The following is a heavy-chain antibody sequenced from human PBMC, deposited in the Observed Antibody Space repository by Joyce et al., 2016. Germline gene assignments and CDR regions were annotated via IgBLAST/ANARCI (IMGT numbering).Heavy chain of an antibody. D-gene: IGHD1-7*01. CDR2: FDPEYGET. J-gene: IGHJ6*02. Sequence: VQLMQSGAEVRKPGASVKVSCKVSGYTLTVLPMHWVRQAPGKGLEWMGGFDPEYGETVYAQKVQDRVTMTEDASSDTAYMELSSLTSEDTAVYYCATEGMTVDGLELIHGMDVWGQGTTVTVSS. CDR1: GYTLTVLP. CDR3: ATEGMTVDGLELIHGMDV. V-gene: IGHV1-24*01.